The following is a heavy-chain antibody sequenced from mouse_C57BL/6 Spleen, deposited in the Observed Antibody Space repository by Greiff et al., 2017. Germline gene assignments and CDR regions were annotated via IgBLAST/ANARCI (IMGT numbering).Heavy chain of an antibody. CDR3: ARDYYGSPDAMDY. CDR2: ISYDGSN. Sequence: ESGPGLVKPSQSLSLTCSVTGYSITSGYYWNWIRQFPGNKLEWMGYISYDGSNNYNPSLKNRISITRDTSKNQFFLKLNSVTTEDTATYYCARDYYGSPDAMDYWGQGTSVTVSS. J-gene: IGHJ4*01. V-gene: IGHV3-6*01. D-gene: IGHD1-1*01. CDR1: GYSITSGYY.